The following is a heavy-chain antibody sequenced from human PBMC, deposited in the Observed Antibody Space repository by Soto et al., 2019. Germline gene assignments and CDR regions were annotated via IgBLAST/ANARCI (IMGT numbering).Heavy chain of an antibody. J-gene: IGHJ4*02. V-gene: IGHV4-30-4*01. D-gene: IGHD1-20*01. Sequence: TSETLSLTCTVSGGSISSGDYYWSWIRQPPGKGLEWIGYIYYSGSTYYNPSLKSRVTIPVDTSKNQFSLKLSSVTAADTAVYYCARAQRYNWNNFDYWGQGTLVTVSS. CDR2: IYYSGST. CDR3: ARAQRYNWNNFDY. CDR1: GGSISSGDYY.